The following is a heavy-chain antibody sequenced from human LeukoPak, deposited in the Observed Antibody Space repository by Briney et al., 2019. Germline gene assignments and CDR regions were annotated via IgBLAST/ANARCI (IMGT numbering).Heavy chain of an antibody. V-gene: IGHV4-59*08. J-gene: IGHJ4*02. CDR1: VGSISSYY. D-gene: IGHD1-26*01. CDR2: IYYSGST. CDR3: ARRRSVGATLLFDY. Sequence: SETLSLTCTVSVGSISSYYLSWIRQPPGKGLEWIGYIYYSGSTNYNPSLKSRVTISVDTSKNQFSLKLRSVTASDTAVYYCARRRSVGATLLFDYWGQGTLVTVSS.